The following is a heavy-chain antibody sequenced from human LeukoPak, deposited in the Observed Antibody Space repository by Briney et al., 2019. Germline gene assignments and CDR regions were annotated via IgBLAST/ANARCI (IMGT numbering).Heavy chain of an antibody. Sequence: GASVKVSCKASGYTFTNYGISWVRQAPGQGLEWMGWMNPNSGNTGYAQKFQGRVTMTRNTSISTAYMELSSLRSEDTAVYYCARTGSWGYYYYMDVWGKGTTVTVSS. J-gene: IGHJ6*03. CDR2: MNPNSGNT. CDR3: ARTGSWGYYYYMDV. V-gene: IGHV1-8*02. D-gene: IGHD7-27*01. CDR1: GYTFTNYG.